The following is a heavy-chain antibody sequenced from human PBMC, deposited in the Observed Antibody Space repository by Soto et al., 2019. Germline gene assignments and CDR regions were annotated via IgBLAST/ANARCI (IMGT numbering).Heavy chain of an antibody. Sequence: GESLKISCKGSGYSFTSCWISWVRQMLGKGLEWMGRIDPSDSYTNYSPSFQGHVTISADKSISTAYLQWSSLKASDTAMYYCASLMYYYDSSGYYPTKSNFDYWGQGTLVTVSS. J-gene: IGHJ4*02. CDR1: GYSFTSCW. V-gene: IGHV5-10-1*01. CDR2: IDPSDSYT. D-gene: IGHD3-22*01. CDR3: ASLMYYYDSSGYYPTKSNFDY.